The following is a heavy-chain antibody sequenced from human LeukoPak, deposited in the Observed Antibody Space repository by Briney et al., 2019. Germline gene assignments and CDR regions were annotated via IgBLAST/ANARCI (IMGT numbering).Heavy chain of an antibody. CDR3: ATWTGGQQLVGGFDY. J-gene: IGHJ4*02. V-gene: IGHV1-24*01. CDR1: GYTLTELS. Sequence: ASVKVSCKVSGYTLTELSMHWVRQAPGKGLEWMGGFDPEDGETIYAQKFQGRVTMTEDTSTDTAYMELGSLRSEDTAVYYCATWTGGQQLVGGFDYWGQGTLVTVSS. D-gene: IGHD6-13*01. CDR2: FDPEDGET.